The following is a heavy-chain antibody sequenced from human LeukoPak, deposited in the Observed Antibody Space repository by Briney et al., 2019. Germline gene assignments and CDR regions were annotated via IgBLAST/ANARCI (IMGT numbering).Heavy chain of an antibody. CDR2: IYASGIT. CDR3: ARGGRGLDY. CDR1: GGSISSYY. J-gene: IGHJ4*02. V-gene: IGHV4-4*07. D-gene: IGHD3-10*01. Sequence: PSETLSLTCTVSGGSISSYYWSWIRQPAGKGLEWIGRIYASGITNYNPSLKSRVTMSVDTSKNQFSLKVTSVTAADAAVYFCARGGRGLDYWGQGTLVTVSS.